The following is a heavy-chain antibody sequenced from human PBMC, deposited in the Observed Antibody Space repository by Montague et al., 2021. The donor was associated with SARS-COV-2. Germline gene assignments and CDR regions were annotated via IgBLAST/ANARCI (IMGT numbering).Heavy chain of an antibody. V-gene: IGHV4-39*07. CDR2: IYNSGTT. CDR1: GGSISSSGHY. CDR3: AREGGWLSRGSYYFDY. J-gene: IGHJ4*02. Sequence: SETLSLTCTVTGGSISSSGHYWGWIRQPPGKGLEWIGTIYNSGTTYYNPSLKSRVTISVDTSKNQFSLKLTSVTAADTAVYYCAREGGWLSRGSYYFDYWGQGTLITVSS. D-gene: IGHD3-22*01.